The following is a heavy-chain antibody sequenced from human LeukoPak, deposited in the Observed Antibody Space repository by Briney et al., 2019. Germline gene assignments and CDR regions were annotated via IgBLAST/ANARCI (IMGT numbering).Heavy chain of an antibody. D-gene: IGHD3-16*02. V-gene: IGHV4-59*12. CDR2: IYYSGST. J-gene: IGHJ5*02. Sequence: SETLSLTCTVSGGSINNYYWSWIRQPPGKGLEWIGYIYYSGSTNYNPSLKSRVTISVDTSKNQFSLKLSSVTAADTAVYYCARDNLYYDYVWGSYRYGNWFDPWGQGTLVTVSS. CDR3: ARDNLYYDYVWGSYRYGNWFDP. CDR1: GGSINNYY.